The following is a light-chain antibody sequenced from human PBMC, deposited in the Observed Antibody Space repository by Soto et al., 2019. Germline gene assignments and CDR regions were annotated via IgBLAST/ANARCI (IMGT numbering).Light chain of an antibody. CDR2: ATS. J-gene: IGKJ4*01. CDR3: QQYDSSHLT. V-gene: IGKV3-20*01. Sequence: ENVLTPSPGTLSLSPGERATLSCRASQNVISSYLAWYQQKPGQAPSLLVYATSSRAAGIPDRFSGSGSGTDFTLTISRLEPEDFAVYYCQQYDSSHLTFGGGTKVEIK. CDR1: QNVISSY.